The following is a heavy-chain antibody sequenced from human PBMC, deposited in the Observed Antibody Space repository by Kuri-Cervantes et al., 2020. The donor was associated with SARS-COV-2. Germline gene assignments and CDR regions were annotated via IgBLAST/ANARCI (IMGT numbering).Heavy chain of an antibody. V-gene: IGHV4-39*02. CDR2: IYYSGST. CDR1: GGSISSSSYY. D-gene: IGHD1-14*01. Sequence: SETLSLTCTVSGGSISSSSYYWGWIRQPPGKGLEWIGSIYYSGSTYYNPPLKSRVTISVDTSKNQFSLKLSSVTAADTAVYYCARDHRGKNWNHRTFWYFDLWGRGTLVTVSS. J-gene: IGHJ2*01. CDR3: ARDHRGKNWNHRTFWYFDL.